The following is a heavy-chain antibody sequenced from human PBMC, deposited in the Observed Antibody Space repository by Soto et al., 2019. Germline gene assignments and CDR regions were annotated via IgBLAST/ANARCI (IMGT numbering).Heavy chain of an antibody. J-gene: IGHJ4*02. V-gene: IGHV3-23*01. CDR1: GFPFSSYA. D-gene: IGHD5-18*01. Sequence: GGSLRLSCAASGFPFSSYAMTWVRQAPGKGLEWVAGISGSGGSTYYADSVKGRFTISRDSSKKTLYVQMNSLRAEDTAVYYCARDLRGYTYGYYFDYWGQGILVTVSS. CDR3: ARDLRGYTYGYYFDY. CDR2: ISGSGGST.